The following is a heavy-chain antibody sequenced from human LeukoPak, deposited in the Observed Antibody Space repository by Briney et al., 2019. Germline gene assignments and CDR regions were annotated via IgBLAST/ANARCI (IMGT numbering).Heavy chain of an antibody. Sequence: SETLSLTCAVYGGSFSGYYWSWIRQPPGKGLEWIGEINHSGSTNYNPSLRSRVTISVDTSKNQFSLKLSSVTAPDTAVYYCARVSKRRWLQFLLDYWGQGTLVTVSS. CDR3: ARVSKRRWLQFLLDY. CDR1: GGSFSGYY. CDR2: INHSGST. D-gene: IGHD5-24*01. J-gene: IGHJ4*02. V-gene: IGHV4-34*01.